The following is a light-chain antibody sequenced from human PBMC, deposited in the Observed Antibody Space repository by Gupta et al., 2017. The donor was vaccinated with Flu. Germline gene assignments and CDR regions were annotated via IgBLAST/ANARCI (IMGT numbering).Light chain of an antibody. V-gene: IGLV3-21*02. J-gene: IGLJ1*01. CDR1: NIGSKI. Sequence: SYVLTQPPSVSVAPGQTARITYGGNNIGSKIVHWYQQRPGQAPVLVVYDDSDRPSGIPERFSGSNSGNTATLTISRVEVGDEAEYYCQVWGSTSDHHYVFGTGTQVTVL. CDR2: DDS. CDR3: QVWGSTSDHHYV.